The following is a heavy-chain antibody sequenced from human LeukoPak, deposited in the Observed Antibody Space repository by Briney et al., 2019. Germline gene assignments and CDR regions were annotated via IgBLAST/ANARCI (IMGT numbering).Heavy chain of an antibody. J-gene: IGHJ4*02. CDR3: ARRHGDYRNLDY. Sequence: GESLKISCKASGYSFTSYWIGWVRQMPGKGLEWVGITYPGDSDTRYSPSFQGQVTISADKAITTAYLQWSSLKASDSAMYYCARRHGDYRNLDYWGQGTLVTVSS. CDR1: GYSFTSYW. V-gene: IGHV5-51*01. CDR2: TYPGDSDT. D-gene: IGHD4-17*01.